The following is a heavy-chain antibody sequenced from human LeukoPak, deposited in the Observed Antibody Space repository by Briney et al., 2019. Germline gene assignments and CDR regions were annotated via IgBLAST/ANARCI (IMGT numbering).Heavy chain of an antibody. J-gene: IGHJ4*02. CDR2: IYTSGST. V-gene: IGHV4-61*02. CDR3: ARLRSGIFDY. CDR1: GGSISSGSYY. Sequence: SETLSLTCTVSGGSISSGSYYWSWIRQPAGKGLEWIGRIYTSGSTNYNPSLKSRVTISVDTSKNQFSLKLSSVTAADTAVYYCARLRSGIFDYWGQGTLVTVSS. D-gene: IGHD3-3*01.